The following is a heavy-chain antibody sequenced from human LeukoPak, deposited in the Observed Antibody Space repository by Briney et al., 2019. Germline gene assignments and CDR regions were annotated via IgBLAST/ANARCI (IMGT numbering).Heavy chain of an antibody. D-gene: IGHD2-2*01. J-gene: IGHJ3*02. CDR1: GGSFSGYY. CDR3: ARRRGRCSSTSCKRTGAFDI. Sequence: SETLALICAVYGGSFSGYYWSWVRQPPGKGLEWIGEMNHSGSTNYNPSLKSRVTISVYTSKNQFSLKLSSVTAADTAVCYGARRRGRCSSTSCKRTGAFDIWGQGTMVTVSS. V-gene: IGHV4-34*01. CDR2: MNHSGST.